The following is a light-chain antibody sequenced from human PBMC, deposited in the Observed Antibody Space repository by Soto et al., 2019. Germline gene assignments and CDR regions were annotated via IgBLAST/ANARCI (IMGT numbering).Light chain of an antibody. CDR1: QSIDSW. CDR3: QQYHYFPYT. Sequence: DVQMTQSPSTLSASVRDRVTITYRASQSIDSWLACYQQKPWKAPKLLIYKASSLESGVPSRFSGSGSGTEFTLTVSSLQPDDFATYYCQQYHYFPYTFGQGTNMEI. J-gene: IGKJ2*01. CDR2: KAS. V-gene: IGKV1-5*03.